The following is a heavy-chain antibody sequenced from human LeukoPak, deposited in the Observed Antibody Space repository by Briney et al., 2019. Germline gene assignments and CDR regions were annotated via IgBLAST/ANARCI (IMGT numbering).Heavy chain of an antibody. J-gene: IGHJ4*02. CDR3: ARAREITVSGTDYFDY. CDR1: GFRFSNYW. CDR2: IKHDGSGP. D-gene: IGHD6-19*01. Sequence: PGGSLRLSCAVSGFRFSNYWMTWVRKAPGKGLEWVANIKHDGSGPSYLDSVKGRFTISRDNARNLLSLQMSSLRAEDTAVYYCARAREITVSGTDYFDYWGQGTLVTVSS. V-gene: IGHV3-7*01.